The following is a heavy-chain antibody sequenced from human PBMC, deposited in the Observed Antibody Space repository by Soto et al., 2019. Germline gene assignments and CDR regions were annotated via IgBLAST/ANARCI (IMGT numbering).Heavy chain of an antibody. CDR1: GFTFSSYG. J-gene: IGHJ4*02. CDR3: AKDTGYNWNYEPGDY. Sequence: QVQLVESGGGVVQPGRSLRLSCAASGFTFSSYGMHWVRQAPGKGLEWVAVISYDGSNKYYADSVKGRFTISRDNSKNTLYLQMNSLRAEDTAVYYCAKDTGYNWNYEPGDYWGQGTLVTVSS. D-gene: IGHD1-7*01. V-gene: IGHV3-30*18. CDR2: ISYDGSNK.